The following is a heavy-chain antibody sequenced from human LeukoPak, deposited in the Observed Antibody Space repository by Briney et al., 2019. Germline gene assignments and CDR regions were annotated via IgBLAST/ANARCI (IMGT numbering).Heavy chain of an antibody. CDR1: GDTFSSSA. J-gene: IGHJ4*02. D-gene: IGHD6-19*01. V-gene: IGHV1-69*04. Sequence: ASVKVSCKASGDTFSSSAISWVRQAPGQGLEWMGKIILPLDITNYAQQFQGGVTITTDKSTDTVFLELSSLRSQDTAVYYCARSSVTGHFDFWGQGTLVTVSS. CDR3: ARSSVTGHFDF. CDR2: IILPLDIT.